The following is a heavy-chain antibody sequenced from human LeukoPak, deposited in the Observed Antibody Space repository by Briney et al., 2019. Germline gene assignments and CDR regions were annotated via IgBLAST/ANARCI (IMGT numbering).Heavy chain of an antibody. J-gene: IGHJ4*02. V-gene: IGHV4-39*07. D-gene: IGHD3-22*01. CDR1: GGSISSSSYY. Sequence: PSETLSLTCTVSGGSISSSSYYWGWIRQPPGKGLEWIGSIYYSGSTYYNPSLKSRVTISVDTSKNQFSLKLSSVTAADTAVYYCAGTYYYDSSGYYYLDYWGQGTLVTVSS. CDR3: AGTYYYDSSGYYYLDY. CDR2: IYYSGST.